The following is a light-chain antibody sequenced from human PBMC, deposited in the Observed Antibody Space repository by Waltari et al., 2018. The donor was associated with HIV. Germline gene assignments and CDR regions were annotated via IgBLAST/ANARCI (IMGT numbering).Light chain of an antibody. J-gene: IGKJ1*01. Sequence: DIQMTQSPSSLSASVGDRVTIACRASQSTNNYLNWYQQKPGKAPKLLIYAASSLQSVVPSRFSGSGSGTDFTLTISSLQPEDFATYYCQQSYSMPETFGQGTKVKIK. CDR1: QSTNNY. CDR2: AAS. V-gene: IGKV1-39*01. CDR3: QQSYSMPET.